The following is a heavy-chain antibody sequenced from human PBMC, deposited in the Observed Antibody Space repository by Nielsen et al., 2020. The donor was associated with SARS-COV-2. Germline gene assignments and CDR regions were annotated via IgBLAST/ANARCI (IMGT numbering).Heavy chain of an antibody. CDR3: ARDSYGMDV. CDR1: GFTVRNSY. CDR2: IYSGGSV. Sequence: GESLKISCAASGFTVRNSYMSWVRQAPGKGLELVSLIYSGGSVYYIDSVKGRFTTSRHTSENTLYLQMNSLRAEDTAVYYCARDSYGMDVWGQGTTVTVSS. J-gene: IGHJ6*02. V-gene: IGHV3-53*04.